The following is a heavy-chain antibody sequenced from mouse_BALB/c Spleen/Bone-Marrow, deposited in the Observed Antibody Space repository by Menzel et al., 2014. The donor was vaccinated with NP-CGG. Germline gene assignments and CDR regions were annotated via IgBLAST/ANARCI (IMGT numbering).Heavy chain of an antibody. CDR3: ARRERTGMNY. V-gene: IGHV1-69*02. CDR2: IHPSDSET. D-gene: IGHD4-1*01. J-gene: IGHJ2*01. Sequence: QVQLQQSGAELVGPGDSAKLSCKASGYSFTSYWMNWVKQRPGQGLEWIGVIHPSDSETRLNQKFKDKATLTVDKSSSTAYMQLSSPTSEDSAVYYCARRERTGMNYWGQGTTLTVSS. CDR1: GYSFTSYW.